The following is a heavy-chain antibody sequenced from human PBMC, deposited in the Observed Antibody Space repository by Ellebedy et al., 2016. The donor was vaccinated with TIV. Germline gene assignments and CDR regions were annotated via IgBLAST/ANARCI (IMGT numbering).Heavy chain of an antibody. V-gene: IGHV3-53*01. J-gene: IGHJ3*02. CDR1: GFTVTYTY. CDR3: ARRISGTYGDDALDI. D-gene: IGHD1-20*01. CDR2: IQTGGDT. Sequence: GGSLRLSCVASGFTVTYTYMSWVRQAPGKGLKWVSVIQTGGDTYYADSVKGRFTISRDSSKDTLYLQMDSLRAEDTAVYYCARRISGTYGDDALDIWGQGTMVTASS.